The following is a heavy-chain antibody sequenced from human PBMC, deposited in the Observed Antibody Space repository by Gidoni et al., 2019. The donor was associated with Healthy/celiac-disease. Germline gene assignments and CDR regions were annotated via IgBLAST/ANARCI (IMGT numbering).Heavy chain of an antibody. CDR2: IYYSGST. J-gene: IGHJ4*02. CDR1: GCSISSSSYY. V-gene: IGHV4-39*01. Sequence: QLQLPASGPGLVKPSETLSLTCTVSGCSISSSSYYWGWIRQPPGKGLEWIGSIYYSGSTYYNPSLKSRVTISVDTSKNQFSLKLSSVTAADTAVYYCARRWRFGESRYDYWGQGTLVTVSS. D-gene: IGHD3-10*01. CDR3: ARRWRFGESRYDY.